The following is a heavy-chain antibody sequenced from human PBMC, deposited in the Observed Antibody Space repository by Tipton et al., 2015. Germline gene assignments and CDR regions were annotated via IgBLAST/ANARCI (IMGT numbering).Heavy chain of an antibody. CDR3: ARARGRHGGLFDS. D-gene: IGHD4-23*01. Sequence: LRLSCTVSGDSINSYYWSWIRQSPGEGLEWIGYIYYSGSTNYNPSLRSRVAMSMDTSKNQFSLKLSSVIAADTAVYYCARARGRHGGLFDSWGQGILVTVSS. J-gene: IGHJ4*02. CDR2: IYYSGST. CDR1: GDSINSYY. V-gene: IGHV4-59*01.